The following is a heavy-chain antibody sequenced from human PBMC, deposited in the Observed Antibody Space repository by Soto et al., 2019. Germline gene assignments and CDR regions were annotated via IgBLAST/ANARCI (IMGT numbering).Heavy chain of an antibody. V-gene: IGHV3-30-3*01. J-gene: IGHJ6*04. CDR2: ISYDGSNK. Sequence: SLRLSCAASGFTFSSYAMHWVRQAPGKGLEWVAVISYDGSNKYYADSVKGRSTISRDNSKNTLYLQMNSLRAEDTAVYYCARVNGRGVTTVGEGCEGKDGWGRGTTVTVAS. CDR3: ARVNGRGVTTVGEGCEGKDG. CDR1: GFTFSSYA. D-gene: IGHD2-15*01.